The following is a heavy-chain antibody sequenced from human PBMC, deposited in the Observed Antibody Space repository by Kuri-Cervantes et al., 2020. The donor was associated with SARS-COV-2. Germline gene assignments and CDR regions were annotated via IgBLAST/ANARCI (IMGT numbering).Heavy chain of an antibody. D-gene: IGHD3-9*01. V-gene: IGHV3-21*01. CDR3: ARAFEGYYYYMDV. J-gene: IGHJ6*03. CDR2: IGPSNTYI. CDR1: GFTFNSYN. Sequence: GGSLRLSCTASGFTFNSYNMKWVRQAPGKGLEWVSGIGPSNTYIYYADSVKGRFTISRDNAKNSLYLQMNSLRAEDTAVYYCARAFEGYYYYMDVWGKGTTVTVSS.